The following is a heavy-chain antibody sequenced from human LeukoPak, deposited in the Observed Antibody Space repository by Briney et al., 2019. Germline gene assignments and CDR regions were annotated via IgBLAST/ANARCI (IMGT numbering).Heavy chain of an antibody. CDR2: ISTSGST. CDR1: GGSISSYF. D-gene: IGHD2-2*01. Sequence: PSETLSLTCTVPGGSISSYFWSWIRQPAGEGLEWIGHISTSGSTNYNPSLKSRVTMSVDTSKNQFSVKLISVTAADTAVYFCARDFVVVPAAYYFDYWGQGTLVTVSS. J-gene: IGHJ4*02. V-gene: IGHV4-4*07. CDR3: ARDFVVVPAAYYFDY.